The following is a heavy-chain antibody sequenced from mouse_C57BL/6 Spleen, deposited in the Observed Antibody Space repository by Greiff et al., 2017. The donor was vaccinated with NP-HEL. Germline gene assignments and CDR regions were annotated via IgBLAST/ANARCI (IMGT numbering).Heavy chain of an antibody. CDR1: GYTFPDYE. CDR3: TRKGGSSLPWFAY. J-gene: IGHJ3*01. V-gene: IGHV1-15*01. Sequence: VQLKESGAELVRPGASVTLSCKASGYTFPDYEMHWVKQTPVHGLEWIGAIDPETGGTAYNQKFKGKAILTADQSSSTAYMELRSLTSEDSAVYYCTRKGGSSLPWFAYWGQGTLVTVSA. CDR2: IDPETGGT. D-gene: IGHD1-1*01.